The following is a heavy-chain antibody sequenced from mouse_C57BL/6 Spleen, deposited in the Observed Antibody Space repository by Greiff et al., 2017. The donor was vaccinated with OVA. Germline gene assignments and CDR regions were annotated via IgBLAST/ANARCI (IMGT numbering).Heavy chain of an antibody. J-gene: IGHJ2*01. CDR2: IDPSDSYT. D-gene: IGHD1-1*01. CDR3: ARCSYYGSPFDY. CDR1: GYTFTSYW. V-gene: IGHV1-69*01. Sequence: VQLQQPGAELVMPGASVKLSCKASGYTFTSYWMHWVKQRPGQGLEWIGEIDPSDSYTNYNQKFKGKSTLTVDKSSSTAYMQLSSLTSEDSAVYYCARCSYYGSPFDYWGQGTTLTVSS.